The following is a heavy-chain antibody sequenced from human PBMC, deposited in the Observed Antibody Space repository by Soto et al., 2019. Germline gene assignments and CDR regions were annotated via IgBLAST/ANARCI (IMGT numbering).Heavy chain of an antibody. D-gene: IGHD2-8*01. V-gene: IGHV3-48*03. J-gene: IGHJ5*02. Sequence: SGGSLRLSCAASGFTFSSYEMNWVRQAPGKGLEWVSYISSSGSTIYYADSVKGRFTISRDNAKNSLYLQMNSLRAEDTAVYYCASAKNRNGWFDPWGQGTLVTVSS. CDR3: ASAKNRNGWFDP. CDR2: ISSSGSTI. CDR1: GFTFSSYE.